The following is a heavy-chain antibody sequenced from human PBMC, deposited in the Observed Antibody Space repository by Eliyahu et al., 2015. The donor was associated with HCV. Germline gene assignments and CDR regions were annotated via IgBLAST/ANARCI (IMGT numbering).Heavy chain of an antibody. CDR3: ARREPNCSGGSCYSFDY. CDR1: GXSIXXSSYY. Sequence: QLQLQESXPGLVKPSETLSLTCTVSGXSIXXSSYYWGWIRQPPGKGLEWIGSIYYSGSTYYNPSLKSRVTISVDTSKNQFSLKLSSVTAADTAVYYCARREPNCSGGSCYSFDYWGQGTLVTVSS. V-gene: IGHV4-39*01. D-gene: IGHD2-15*01. CDR2: IYYSGST. J-gene: IGHJ4*02.